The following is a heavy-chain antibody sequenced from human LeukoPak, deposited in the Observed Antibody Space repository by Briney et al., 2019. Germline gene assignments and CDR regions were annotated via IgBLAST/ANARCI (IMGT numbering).Heavy chain of an antibody. CDR2: ISSSSSYI. CDR3: ARDTNAYCGGDCNDAFDI. V-gene: IGHV3-21*01. CDR1: GFTFSSYS. D-gene: IGHD2-21*01. Sequence: PGGSLRLSCAASGFTFSSYSMNWVRQAPGKGLEWVSSISSSSSYIYYADSVKGRFTISRDNAKNSLYLQMNSLRAEDTAVYYCARDTNAYCGGDCNDAFDIWGQGTMVTVSS. J-gene: IGHJ3*02.